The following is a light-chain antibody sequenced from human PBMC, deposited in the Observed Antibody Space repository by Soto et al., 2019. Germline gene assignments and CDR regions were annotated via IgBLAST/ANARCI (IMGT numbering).Light chain of an antibody. CDR1: NSDVGGYNF. V-gene: IGLV2-8*01. CDR3: NSYAGRNTFVV. J-gene: IGLJ2*01. CDR2: EVA. Sequence: QSVLTQPPSASGSPGQSVTISCTGSNSDVGGYNFVSWYQHHPGKPPKLIIYEVAKRPSGVSDRFSGSKSGNTASLTVSGLQAEDEADYYCNSYAGRNTFVVFGGGTKVTVL.